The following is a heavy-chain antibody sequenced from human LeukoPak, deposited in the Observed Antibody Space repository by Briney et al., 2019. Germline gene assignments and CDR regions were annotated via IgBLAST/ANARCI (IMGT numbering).Heavy chain of an antibody. J-gene: IGHJ4*02. D-gene: IGHD5-12*01. CDR1: GFTFSSYA. CDR2: ISYDGSNK. Sequence: GGSLRLSCAASGFTFSSYAMHWVRQAPGKGLEWVAVISYDGSNKYYADSVKGRFTISRDNSKNTPYLQMNSLRAEDTAVYYCARDGYSGYDYVDYFDYWGQGTLVTVSS. V-gene: IGHV3-30*04. CDR3: ARDGYSGYDYVDYFDY.